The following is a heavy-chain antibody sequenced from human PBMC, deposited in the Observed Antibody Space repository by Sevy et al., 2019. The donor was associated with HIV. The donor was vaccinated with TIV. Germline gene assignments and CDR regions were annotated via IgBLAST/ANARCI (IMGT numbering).Heavy chain of an antibody. D-gene: IGHD2-8*01. Sequence: GGSLRLSFTASGFTFSSYDMNWVRQAPGKGLEWVSKISSSGSSIYYADSVKGRFTISRDNAKNSLNLQMNSLRAEDTAVYYCTRNGGAFDNGFDPWGQGTLVTVSS. J-gene: IGHJ5*02. CDR2: ISSSGSSI. V-gene: IGHV3-48*03. CDR1: GFTFSSYD. CDR3: TRNGGAFDNGFDP.